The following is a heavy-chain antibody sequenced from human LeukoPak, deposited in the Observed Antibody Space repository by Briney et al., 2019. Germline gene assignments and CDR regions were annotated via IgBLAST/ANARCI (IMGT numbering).Heavy chain of an antibody. CDR1: GFTFTKAW. CDR2: IKSKSDGDTT. J-gene: IGHJ4*02. Sequence: GGSLRLSCAASGFTFTKAWMSWVRQAPGKGLEWVGRIKSKSDGDTTDYAAPVKGRFTISRDDSKNTLYLQMNSLKTEDTAVYDCAPRLIGIDYWGQGALVTVSS. D-gene: IGHD2-21*01. CDR3: APRLIGIDY. V-gene: IGHV3-15*01.